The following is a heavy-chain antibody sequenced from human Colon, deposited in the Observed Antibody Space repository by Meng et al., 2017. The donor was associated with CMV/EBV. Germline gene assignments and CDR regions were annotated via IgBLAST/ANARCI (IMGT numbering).Heavy chain of an antibody. CDR1: SIINNNW. Sequence: SIINNNWWSWVRQPPGEGLEWIGDVYHTGSINYNPSLQSRVTISVDTSNNQFSLKLRSVTAADTAVYYCARSARYYDILTGSYYFDYWGQGSLVTVSS. V-gene: IGHV4-4*02. CDR2: VYHTGSI. J-gene: IGHJ4*02. CDR3: ARSARYYDILTGSYYFDY. D-gene: IGHD3-9*01.